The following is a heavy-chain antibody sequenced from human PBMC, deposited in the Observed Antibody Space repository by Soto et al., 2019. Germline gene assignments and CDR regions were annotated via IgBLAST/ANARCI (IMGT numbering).Heavy chain of an antibody. CDR3: ASRVRLGYCSSTSCYDHYYGMDV. CDR1: GFTFSGYA. CDR2: ISGGGGST. D-gene: IGHD2-2*01. V-gene: IGHV3-23*01. Sequence: GGSLRLSCAASGFTFSGYAMSWVRQAPGKGLEWVSVISGGGGSTYYADSVKGRFTFSRDNSKNTLYLQMNSLRAEDTAVYYCASRVRLGYCSSTSCYDHYYGMDVWGQGTTVTVSS. J-gene: IGHJ6*02.